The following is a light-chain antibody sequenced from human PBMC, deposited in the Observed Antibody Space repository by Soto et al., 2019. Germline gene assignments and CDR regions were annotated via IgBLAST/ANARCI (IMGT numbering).Light chain of an antibody. V-gene: IGKV1-39*01. CDR1: QSISRY. Sequence: IQMTQSPSSLSASVGDRVTISCRASQSISRYLNWYQQKPGLVPKLLIYATSTLQSGVPSRFSGSGSGTEFTLTINNLEPEDFAVYYCQQRNVWPPITFGQGTRLEIK. CDR2: ATS. CDR3: QQRNVWPPIT. J-gene: IGKJ5*01.